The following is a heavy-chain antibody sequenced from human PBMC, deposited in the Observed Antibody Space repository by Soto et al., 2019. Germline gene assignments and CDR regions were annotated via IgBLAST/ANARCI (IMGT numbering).Heavy chain of an antibody. CDR1: GGTISSYA. J-gene: IGHJ5*02. CDR3: ARDNGIAGSFDP. CDR2: IIPIFGTA. D-gene: IGHD6-13*01. Sequence: SVKVSCKASGGTISSYAISWVRQAPGQGLEWMGGIIPIFGTANYAQKFQGRVTITADESTSTAYMELSSLRSEDTSVYYCARDNGIAGSFDPWGQGALVTVSS. V-gene: IGHV1-69*13.